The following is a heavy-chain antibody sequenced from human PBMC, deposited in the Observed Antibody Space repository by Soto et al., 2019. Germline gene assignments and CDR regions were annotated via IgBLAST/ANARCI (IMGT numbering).Heavy chain of an antibody. CDR3: ATGDAWGVLLAY. CDR1: GGSVNGYY. D-gene: IGHD3-16*01. CDR2: INHTGGT. V-gene: IGHV4-34*01. Sequence: SETLSLTCAVYGGSVNGYYWNWIRQPPGKGLEWIGEINHTGGTHYNPSLESRVSISLDTSQNQFSLKLSSVSAADTAVYYCATGDAWGVLLAYWGQGTLVTVSS. J-gene: IGHJ4*02.